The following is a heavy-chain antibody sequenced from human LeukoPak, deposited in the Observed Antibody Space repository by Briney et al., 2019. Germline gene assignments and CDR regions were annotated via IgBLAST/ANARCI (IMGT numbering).Heavy chain of an antibody. CDR2: INPDDSNT. V-gene: IGHV5-51*01. CDR3: ANRRNEVRETSTWDPGH. D-gene: IGHD2-2*01. Sequence: GESLKISCKGSGNSLTNNWIAWVRQMPGKGLEWMGIINPDDSNTKYSPPLQGQVTISADKSIRPGYLQWTSLKASDTAIFYCANRRNEVRETSTWDPGHWGQGTLVTVSS. CDR1: GNSLTNNW. J-gene: IGHJ4*02.